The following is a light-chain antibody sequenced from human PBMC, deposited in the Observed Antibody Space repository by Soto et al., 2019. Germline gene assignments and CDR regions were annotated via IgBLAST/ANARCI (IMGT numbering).Light chain of an antibody. J-gene: IGKJ2*01. CDR3: QQFINWPYT. CDR1: QPLRNN. CDR2: GAS. V-gene: IGKV3-15*01. Sequence: EIMMTQSPCTLSVSPGERATLSCRAGQPLRNNLAWCQQRPGQAPRLPIFGASSRATGFAARFSGSGSGTDFTLSISRLQSEDFAVYYCQQFINWPYTFGHGTKVDIK.